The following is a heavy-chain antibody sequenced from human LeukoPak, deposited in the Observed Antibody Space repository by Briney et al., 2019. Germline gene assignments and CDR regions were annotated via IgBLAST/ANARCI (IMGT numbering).Heavy chain of an antibody. V-gene: IGHV4-34*01. J-gene: IGHJ6*04. Sequence: SETLSLTCTVSGGSISRDNWSWIRQPPGKGLEWIGEINHSGSTNYNPTLKSRVTISVDTSKNQFSLKLSSVTAADTAVYYCARDWKYYYHMDVWGKGTTVTVSS. D-gene: IGHD1-1*01. CDR2: INHSGST. CDR3: ARDWKYYYHMDV. CDR1: GGSISRDN.